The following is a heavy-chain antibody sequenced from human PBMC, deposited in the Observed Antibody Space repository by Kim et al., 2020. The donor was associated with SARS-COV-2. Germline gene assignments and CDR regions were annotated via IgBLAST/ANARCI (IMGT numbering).Heavy chain of an antibody. D-gene: IGHD3-16*02. J-gene: IGHJ4*02. V-gene: IGHV1-46*01. Sequence: SDAQKYQGRVTMTRDTATSTVYMELSSLRSEDTAVYYCARIGTFGGVIPSWGQGTLVTVSS. CDR3: ARIGTFGGVIPS.